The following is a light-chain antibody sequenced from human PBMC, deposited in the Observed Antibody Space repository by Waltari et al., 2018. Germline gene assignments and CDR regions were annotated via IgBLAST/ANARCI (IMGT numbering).Light chain of an antibody. V-gene: IGKV3D-15*01. CDR3: QQYDKWPWT. CDR2: ATS. J-gene: IGKJ1*01. CDR1: QSLRST. Sequence: EIVMTQSPATRSLSPGESATLSCRASQSLRSTFAGYQQKPGQPPRLLIYATSTRATGIPARFSGSGSGTEFSLTISSLQPEDFATYYCQQYDKWPWTFGQGTRVETK.